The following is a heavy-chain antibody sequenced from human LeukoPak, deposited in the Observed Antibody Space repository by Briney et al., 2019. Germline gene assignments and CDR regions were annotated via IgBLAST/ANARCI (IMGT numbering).Heavy chain of an antibody. J-gene: IGHJ3*01. D-gene: IGHD3-10*02. V-gene: IGHV3-33*01. Sequence: PGGSLRLSCAASGFTFSNSGMHWVRQAPGKGLEWVAVIWYDGSNEYYADAVKGRFIISRVNSKNTVHLQMNRLRVEDTSVYYCAREISMFVNAFDLWGQGTLVAVSS. CDR1: GFTFSNSG. CDR3: AREISMFVNAFDL. CDR2: IWYDGSNE.